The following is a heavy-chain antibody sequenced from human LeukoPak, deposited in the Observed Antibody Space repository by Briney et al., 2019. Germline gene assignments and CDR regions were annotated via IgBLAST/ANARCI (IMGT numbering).Heavy chain of an antibody. CDR1: GGSISSSSYY. CDR2: IYYSGST. J-gene: IGHJ3*02. D-gene: IGHD1-26*01. Sequence: PSETLSLTCTVSGGSISSSSYYWGWIRQPPGKGLEWIGSIYYSGSTYYNPSLKSRVTISVDTSKNQFSLKLSSVTAADTAVYYCARGGPPVGATDDAFDIWGQGTMVTVSS. V-gene: IGHV4-39*07. CDR3: ARGGPPVGATDDAFDI.